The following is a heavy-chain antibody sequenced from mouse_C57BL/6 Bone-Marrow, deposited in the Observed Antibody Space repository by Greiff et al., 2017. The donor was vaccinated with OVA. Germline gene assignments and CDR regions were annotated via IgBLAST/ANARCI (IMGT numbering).Heavy chain of an antibody. V-gene: IGHV6-6*01. CDR2: IRNKANNHAT. D-gene: IGHD1-1*01. Sequence: DVKLVESGGGLVQPGGSMKLSCAASGFTFSDAWMDWVRQSPEKGLEWVAEIRNKANNHATYYAESVKGRFTISRDDSKSSVYLQMNSLRAEDTGIYYCTHGSSYFHYYFDYWGQGTTLTVSS. J-gene: IGHJ2*01. CDR3: THGSSYFHYYFDY. CDR1: GFTFSDAW.